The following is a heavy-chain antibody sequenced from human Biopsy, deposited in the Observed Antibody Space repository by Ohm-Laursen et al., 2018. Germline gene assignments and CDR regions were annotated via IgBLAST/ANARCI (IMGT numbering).Heavy chain of an antibody. CDR3: ARGPSGVATIG. D-gene: IGHD5-24*01. J-gene: IGHJ4*02. CDR2: ISDSGTDT. CDR1: GVTSSYYS. V-gene: IGHV3-23*01. Sequence: SLRLSCTASGVTSSYYSMNWVRQAPGKGLQWVSSISDSGTDTYHADSVKGRFTISRDSSKNTLYLQMNSLRVEDTAVYYCARGPSGVATIGRGQGTLVTVSS.